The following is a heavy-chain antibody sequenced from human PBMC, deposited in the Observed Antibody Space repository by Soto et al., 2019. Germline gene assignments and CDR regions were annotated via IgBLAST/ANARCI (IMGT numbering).Heavy chain of an antibody. CDR1: GYTFNGYY. V-gene: IGHV1-2*04. CDR3: ARDLVYYYGSGSLYGMDV. CDR2: INPNSGGT. Sequence: SVKVSCKASGYTFNGYYMHWVRQAPGQGLEWMGWINPNSGGTNYAQKFQGWVTMTRDTSISTAYMELSRLRSDDTAVYYCARDLVYYYGSGSLYGMDVWGQGTTVTVS. D-gene: IGHD3-10*01. J-gene: IGHJ6*02.